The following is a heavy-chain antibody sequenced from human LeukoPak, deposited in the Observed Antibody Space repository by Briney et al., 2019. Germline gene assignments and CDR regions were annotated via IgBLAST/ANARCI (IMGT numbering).Heavy chain of an antibody. J-gene: IGHJ4*02. V-gene: IGHV3-48*03. CDR1: GFSFSSYE. CDR3: ATDSGPTSMPDFNY. D-gene: IGHD2/OR15-2a*01. Sequence: RTGGSLRLSCAASGFSFSSYEMNWVRQAPGKGLEWVSFINTVGNIVYYADSVKGRFTISRDNAKNSLYLQMNRLRAEDTAVYYCATDSGPTSMPDFNYWGQGTLVTVPS. CDR2: INTVGNIV.